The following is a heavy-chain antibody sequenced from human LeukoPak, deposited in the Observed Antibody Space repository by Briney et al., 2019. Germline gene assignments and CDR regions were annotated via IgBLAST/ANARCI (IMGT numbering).Heavy chain of an antibody. D-gene: IGHD1-14*01. V-gene: IGHV1-18*01. CDR1: GYTFTSYD. CDR3: ARAVRTWEPDY. J-gene: IGHJ4*02. Sequence: ASVKVSCKASGYTFTSYDINWVRQAPGQGLEWMGWISAYNGNTNYAQKLQGRVTMTTDTSTSTAYMELRSLRSDDTAVYYCARAVRTWEPDYWGQGTLVTVSS. CDR2: ISAYNGNT.